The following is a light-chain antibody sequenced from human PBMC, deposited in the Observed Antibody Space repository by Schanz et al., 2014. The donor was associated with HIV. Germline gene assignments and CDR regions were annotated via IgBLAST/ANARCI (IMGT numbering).Light chain of an antibody. CDR2: GAS. CDR1: QSVSSN. Sequence: EIVLTQSPGSLSLSPGGRATLSCGASQSVSSNLAWYQQKPGQAPRLVIFGASNRATGIPDRFSGSDSGTDFTLTISRVEPEDFAVYYCQQRNTFGQGTKLEIK. J-gene: IGKJ2*01. CDR3: QQRNT. V-gene: IGKV3D-20*02.